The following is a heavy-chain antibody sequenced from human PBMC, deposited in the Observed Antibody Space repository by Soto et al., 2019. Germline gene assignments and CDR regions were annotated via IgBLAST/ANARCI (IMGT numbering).Heavy chain of an antibody. CDR3: ARLYSDYDYYYAMDV. J-gene: IGHJ6*02. CDR1: GYTFTRYG. V-gene: IGHV1-18*01. D-gene: IGHD4-4*01. CDR2: ISAYNGNT. Sequence: QVQLVQSGAEVKKPGASVKVSCKASGYTFTRYGISWVRQAPGQGLEWVGWISAYNGNTNYAQKLQGRVTMTKDTSTSTVYMELRSLRSDDTAVYYCARLYSDYDYYYAMDVWGQGTTVTVSS.